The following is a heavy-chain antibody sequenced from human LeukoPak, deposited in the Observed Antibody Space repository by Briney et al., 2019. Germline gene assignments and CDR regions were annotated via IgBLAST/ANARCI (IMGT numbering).Heavy chain of an antibody. CDR2: ISGSGGST. Sequence: GGSLRLSCAASGFTFSSYAMSWVRQAPGKGLEWVSAISGSGGSTYYADSVKGRFTISRDNSKNTLYLQMNSLGAEDTAVYYCAKDPYGTRYFDYWGQGTLVTVSS. D-gene: IGHD2-2*01. V-gene: IGHV3-23*01. J-gene: IGHJ4*02. CDR3: AKDPYGTRYFDY. CDR1: GFTFSSYA.